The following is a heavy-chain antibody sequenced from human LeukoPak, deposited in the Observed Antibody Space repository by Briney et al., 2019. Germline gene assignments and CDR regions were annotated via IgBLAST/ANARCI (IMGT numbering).Heavy chain of an antibody. Sequence: GGSLRLSCAASGFTFSRYAMHWVRQAPGKGLEWVAVISYDGSNKYYADSVKGRFTISRDSSKNTLYLQMNSLRAEDTAVYYCAKISPLDYGGKPWALDIWGQGTMVTVSS. J-gene: IGHJ3*02. D-gene: IGHD4-23*01. V-gene: IGHV3-30-3*02. CDR2: ISYDGSNK. CDR3: AKISPLDYGGKPWALDI. CDR1: GFTFSRYA.